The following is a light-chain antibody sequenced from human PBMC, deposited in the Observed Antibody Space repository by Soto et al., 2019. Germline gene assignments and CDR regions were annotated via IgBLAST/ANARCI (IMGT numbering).Light chain of an antibody. CDR1: QSVGSY. CDR2: DAS. J-gene: IGKJ4*01. V-gene: IGKV3-11*01. CDR3: QQRANWPLT. Sequence: EIVLTQSPATLSLSPGERATLSCRASQSVGSYLAWYQQRPGQAPRLLIYDASNRAADIPARFSGSGSRTDFTLTINSLEPEDFAVYYCQQRANWPLTFGGGTKVEI.